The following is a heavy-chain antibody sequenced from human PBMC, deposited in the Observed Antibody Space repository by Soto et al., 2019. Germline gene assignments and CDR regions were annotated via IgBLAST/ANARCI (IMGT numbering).Heavy chain of an antibody. CDR1: GYTITSYY. D-gene: IGHD6-19*01. CDR3: ARSHRAVAARDY. Sequence: ASVKVSCKASGYTITSYYMHWVRQAPGQGLEWMGIINPSGGSTSYAQKFQGRVTMIRDTSTSTVYTELSSLRSEDTAVYYCARSHRAVAARDYWGQGTLVTVSS. J-gene: IGHJ4*02. V-gene: IGHV1-46*01. CDR2: INPSGGST.